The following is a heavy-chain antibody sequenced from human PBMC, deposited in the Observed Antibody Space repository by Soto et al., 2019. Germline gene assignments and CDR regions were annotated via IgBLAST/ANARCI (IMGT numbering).Heavy chain of an antibody. CDR1: GGSVSSGSYY. CDR3: ARGQAFWTGYYRMPYYFDY. CDR2: LYYSGST. D-gene: IGHD3-3*01. J-gene: IGHJ4*02. V-gene: IGHV4-61*01. Sequence: SETLSLTCTVSGGSVSSGSYYWSWIRQPPGKGLEYIGYLYYSGSTNYNPSLKSRVTISVDTPKNQFSLKLTSVTAADTAIYYCARGQAFWTGYYRMPYYFDYWGQGTLVTVPS.